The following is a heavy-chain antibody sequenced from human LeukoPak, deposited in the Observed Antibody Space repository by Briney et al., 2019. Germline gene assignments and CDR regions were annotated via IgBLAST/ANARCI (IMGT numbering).Heavy chain of an antibody. V-gene: IGHV3-7*05. CDR1: GFTFSSYW. Sequence: PGGSLRLSCAASGFTFSSYWMSWVRQAPGKGLEGVANIRQDGSEKYYVDSVKGRFTISRDNAKNSLYLQMYSLRAEDTAVYYCARDHPLSGTTEFGWFGPWGQGTLVTVSS. D-gene: IGHD1-7*01. CDR2: IRQDGSEK. CDR3: ARDHPLSGTTEFGWFGP. J-gene: IGHJ5*02.